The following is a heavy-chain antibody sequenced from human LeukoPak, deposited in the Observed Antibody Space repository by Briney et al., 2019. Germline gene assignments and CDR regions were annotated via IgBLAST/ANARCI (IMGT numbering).Heavy chain of an antibody. V-gene: IGHV3-66*01. D-gene: IGHD3-16*01. CDR2: MYGAGST. CDR3: AGGGDFDY. Sequence: GGSLRLSCAASGFTVSSNYMTWVRQAPGKGLEWVSLMYGAGSTHYADSVKGRFTISRDNSRNTVYVQMNSLRAEDTAVYFCAGGGDFDYWGQGILVTVSA. J-gene: IGHJ4*02. CDR1: GFTVSSNY.